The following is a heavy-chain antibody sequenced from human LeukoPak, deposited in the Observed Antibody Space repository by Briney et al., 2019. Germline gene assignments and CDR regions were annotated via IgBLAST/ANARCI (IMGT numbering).Heavy chain of an antibody. J-gene: IGHJ6*04. D-gene: IGHD3-10*02. CDR2: ISYDGPNK. Sequence: GGSLRLSCAASGFTFSNYAMHWVRQAPGKGLEWVAVISYDGPNKYYADSVKGRFTISRDNSKNTLFLQMNSLRAEDTAVYYCAELGITMIGGVWGKGTTVTISS. V-gene: IGHV3-30*18. CDR1: GFTFSNYA. CDR3: AELGITMIGGV.